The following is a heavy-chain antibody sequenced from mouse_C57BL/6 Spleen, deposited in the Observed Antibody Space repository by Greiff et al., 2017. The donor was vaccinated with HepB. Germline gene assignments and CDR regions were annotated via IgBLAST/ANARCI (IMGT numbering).Heavy chain of an antibody. V-gene: IGHV5-4*01. Sequence: EVHLVESGGGLVKPGGSLKLSCAASGFTFSSYAMSWVRQTPEKRLEWVATISDGGSYTYYPDNVKGRFTISRDNAKNNLYLQMSHLKSEDTAMYYCAREGWEGRYFDCWGQGTTLTVSS. CDR1: GFTFSSYA. J-gene: IGHJ2*01. CDR3: AREGWEGRYFDC. CDR2: ISDGGSYT. D-gene: IGHD4-1*01.